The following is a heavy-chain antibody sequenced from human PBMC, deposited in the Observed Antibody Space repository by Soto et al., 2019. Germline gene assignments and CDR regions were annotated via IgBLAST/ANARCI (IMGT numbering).Heavy chain of an antibody. CDR1: GGSISSSDYY. Sequence: SETLSLTCTVSGGSISSSDYYWGWIRQPTGKGLEWIGNIYYSGSASYNPSLKSRVTISVDTSKNQFSLKLSSVTAADTAVYYCASRIAARPIYWGQGTLVTVSS. V-gene: IGHV4-39*07. D-gene: IGHD6-6*01. CDR3: ASRIAARPIY. J-gene: IGHJ4*02. CDR2: IYYSGSA.